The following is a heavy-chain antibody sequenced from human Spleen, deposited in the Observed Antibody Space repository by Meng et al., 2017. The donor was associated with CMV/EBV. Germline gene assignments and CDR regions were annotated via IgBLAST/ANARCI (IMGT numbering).Heavy chain of an antibody. Sequence: AYGFTFSSYAMHWVRQAPGKGLEWVAVISYDGSNKYYADSVKGRFTISRDNSKNRLYLQMDSLRIEDMAMYYCARDSVSSWYSFHYWGQGTLVTVSS. CDR2: ISYDGSNK. V-gene: IGHV3-30-3*01. CDR3: ARDSVSSWYSFHY. D-gene: IGHD6-13*01. J-gene: IGHJ4*02. CDR1: GFTFSSYA.